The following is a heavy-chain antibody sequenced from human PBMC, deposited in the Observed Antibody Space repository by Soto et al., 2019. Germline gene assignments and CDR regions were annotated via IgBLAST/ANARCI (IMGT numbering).Heavy chain of an antibody. CDR3: ARVGYSRSWYAWGAFDI. J-gene: IGHJ3*02. Sequence: QVQLQESGPGLVKPSETLSLTCTVSGGSISSYYWSWIRQPPGKGLEWIGYIYYSGSTNYNPSLKSQVTISGDTSKNQFSLKLSSVTAAYTAVYYCARVGYSRSWYAWGAFDIWGHGTRVTVSS. V-gene: IGHV4-59*01. CDR2: IYYSGST. CDR1: GGSISSYY. D-gene: IGHD6-13*01.